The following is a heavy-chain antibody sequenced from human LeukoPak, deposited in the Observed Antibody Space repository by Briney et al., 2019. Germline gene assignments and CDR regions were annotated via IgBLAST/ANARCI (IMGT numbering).Heavy chain of an antibody. D-gene: IGHD6-13*01. V-gene: IGHV3-48*03. CDR3: ASVGAAAGAFDY. Sequence: GSLRLSCAASGFTFSSYEMNWVRQAPGKGLEWVSYISSSGSTIYYADSVKGRFTISRDNAKNSLYLQMNSLRAEDTAVYYCASVGAAAGAFDYWGQGTLVTVSS. CDR1: GFTFSSYE. J-gene: IGHJ4*02. CDR2: ISSSGSTI.